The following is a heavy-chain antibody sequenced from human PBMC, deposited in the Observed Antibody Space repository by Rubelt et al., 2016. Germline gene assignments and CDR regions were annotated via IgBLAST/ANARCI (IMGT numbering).Heavy chain of an antibody. V-gene: IGHV4-39*01. CDR2: IYFSGST. CDR3: ARQGSGSDY. J-gene: IGHJ4*02. Sequence: QLQLQESGPGLVKPSETLSLTCTVSGGSISSNSYYGGWIRQPPGKGLEWIGNIYFSGSTFYNPSLKSRVTISVDTSKNQFSLRWGSVTAADTAVYYCARQGSGSDYWGQGTLVTVSS. D-gene: IGHD1-26*01. CDR1: GGSISSNSYY.